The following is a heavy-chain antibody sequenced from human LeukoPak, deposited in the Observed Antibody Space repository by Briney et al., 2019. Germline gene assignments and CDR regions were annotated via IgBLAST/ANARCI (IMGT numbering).Heavy chain of an antibody. CDR1: GYRFTSYW. Sequence: GESLKISCKGSGYRFTSYWIGWVRQMPGKGLEWMGIIYPGDSDTRYSPSFKGQVTISVDKSITTAYLQWSSLKASDTAIYYCARQGDSDRDYWGQGTLVTVSS. V-gene: IGHV5-51*01. CDR3: ARQGDSDRDY. J-gene: IGHJ4*02. D-gene: IGHD2-21*01. CDR2: IYPGDSDT.